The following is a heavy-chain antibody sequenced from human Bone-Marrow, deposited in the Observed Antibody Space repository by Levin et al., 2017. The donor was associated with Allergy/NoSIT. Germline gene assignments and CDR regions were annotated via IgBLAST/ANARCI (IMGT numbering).Heavy chain of an antibody. CDR1: GFTFSSYD. CDR3: ARVALPRYCTSTRCSDRGYYFHY. D-gene: IGHD2-2*01. CDR2: IGTAADS. V-gene: IGHV3-13*04. J-gene: IGHJ4*02. Sequence: GESLKISCAASGFTFSSYDMHWVRQATGRGLEWVSAIGTAADSYYSGSVKGRFTVSRDNAKNSFYLQMNSLRAGDTAVYYCARVALPRYCTSTRCSDRGYYFHYWGQATLVTVSS.